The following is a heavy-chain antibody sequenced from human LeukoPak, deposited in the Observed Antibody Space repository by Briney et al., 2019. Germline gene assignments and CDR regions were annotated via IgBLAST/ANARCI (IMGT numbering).Heavy chain of an antibody. CDR3: ARAASGTYYTFDI. Sequence: GGSLRLSCAASGFTVSSNYMSWVRQAPGKGLEWVSDIYSGGSTYYADSVKGRFTISRDNSKNTLYLQMNSLRAEDTAVYYCARAASGTYYTFDIWGQGTMVTVSS. CDR1: GFTVSSNY. D-gene: IGHD1-26*01. J-gene: IGHJ3*02. CDR2: IYSGGST. V-gene: IGHV3-53*01.